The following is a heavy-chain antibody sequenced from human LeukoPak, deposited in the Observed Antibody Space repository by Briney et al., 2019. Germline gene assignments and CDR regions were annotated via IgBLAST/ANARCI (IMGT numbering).Heavy chain of an antibody. J-gene: IGHJ6*03. CDR2: IYSGGST. CDR1: GFTVSSNY. V-gene: IGHV3-53*01. Sequence: GGSLRLSCAASGFTVSSNYMSWVRQAPGKGLERVSVIYSGGSTYYAESVKGRFTISRDNSKNTLYLQMNSLRAEDTAIYYCAKNGDRGAYCSGGSCYPYFYYYMDVWGKGTTVTISS. CDR3: AKNGDRGAYCSGGSCYPYFYYYMDV. D-gene: IGHD2-15*01.